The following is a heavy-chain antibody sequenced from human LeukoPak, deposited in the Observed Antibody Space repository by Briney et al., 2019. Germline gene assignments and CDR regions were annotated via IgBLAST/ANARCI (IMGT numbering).Heavy chain of an antibody. V-gene: IGHV3-23*01. CDR3: AKQSQFFD. Sequence: PGGSLRLSCAASGFTFSSYVMSWVRQAPGKGLEWVSGISGSGGGTYYADSVKGRFTISRDNSRNTLYLQMNSLRADDTAVYYCAKQSQFFDWGQGTLVTVSS. J-gene: IGHJ4*02. CDR2: ISGSGGGT. CDR1: GFTFSSYV. D-gene: IGHD3-3*01.